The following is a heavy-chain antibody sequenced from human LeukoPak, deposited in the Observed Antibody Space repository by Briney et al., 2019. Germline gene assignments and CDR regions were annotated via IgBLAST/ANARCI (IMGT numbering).Heavy chain of an antibody. V-gene: IGHV1-69-2*01. J-gene: IGHJ4*02. D-gene: IGHD1-26*01. CDR1: GGTFSSYA. CDR2: VDPEDGET. CDR3: ATVDSGSYYGGGY. Sequence: ASVKVSCKASGGTFSSYAISWVQQAPGKGLEWMGLVDPEDGETIYAEKFQGRVTITADTSTDTAYMELSSLRSEDTAVYYCATVDSGSYYGGGYWGQGTLVTVSS.